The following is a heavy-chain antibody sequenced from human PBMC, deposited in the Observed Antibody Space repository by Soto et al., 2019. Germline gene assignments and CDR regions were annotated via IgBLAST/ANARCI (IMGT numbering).Heavy chain of an antibody. V-gene: IGHV3-30-3*01. CDR2: ISYDGSNK. D-gene: IGHD2-21*02. J-gene: IGHJ4*02. Sequence: PGGSLRLSCAASGFTFSSYAMHWVRQAPGKGLEWVAVISYDGSNKYYADSVKGRFTISRDNSKNTLYLQMNSLRAEDTAVYYCARVRTPRLDCGGDCYLDYWGQGTLVTV. CDR1: GFTFSSYA. CDR3: ARVRTPRLDCGGDCYLDY.